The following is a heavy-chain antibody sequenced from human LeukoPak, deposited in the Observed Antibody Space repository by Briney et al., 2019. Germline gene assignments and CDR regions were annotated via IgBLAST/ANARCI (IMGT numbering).Heavy chain of an antibody. V-gene: IGHV4-34*01. CDR2: ISHSGST. J-gene: IGHJ2*01. Sequence: ASETLSLTCAVSGGSFSGYYWSWIRQPPGKGLEWIGEISHSGSTNYSPSLKSRVTISVDTSKNQFSLNVSSVLAADTAVYYCARALVRATMVWYFDLWGRGTLVTVSS. D-gene: IGHD5-12*01. CDR3: ARALVRATMVWYFDL. CDR1: GGSFSGYY.